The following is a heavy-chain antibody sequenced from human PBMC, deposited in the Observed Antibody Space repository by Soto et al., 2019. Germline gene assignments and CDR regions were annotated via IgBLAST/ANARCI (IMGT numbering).Heavy chain of an antibody. Sequence: QVLLVQSGAEVKKPGSSVKVSCKASGGTFGSYVFNWVRQAPGQGLEWMGGIIPIFGTPNYAQKFQGRVTITADESTNTAYMELSSLRSEDTAVFYYARDLGSGYDPGDYWGQGALVTVSS. CDR2: IIPIFGTP. D-gene: IGHD5-12*01. J-gene: IGHJ4*02. CDR1: GGTFGSYV. CDR3: ARDLGSGYDPGDY. V-gene: IGHV1-69*12.